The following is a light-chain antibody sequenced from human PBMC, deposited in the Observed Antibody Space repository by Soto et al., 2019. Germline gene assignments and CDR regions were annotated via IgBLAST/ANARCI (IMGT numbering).Light chain of an antibody. CDR3: HLYDRSPFT. V-gene: IGKV3-20*01. J-gene: IGKJ5*01. Sequence: EIVLTQSPGTLSLTPEDRATLSCRASQSVTRTYLAWYRQTPGQAPRLLIYGAANRATGVPGRFSGSGSGTDFTLTISGLEPEDFAVYYCHLYDRSPFTFGQGTRLDIK. CDR1: QSVTRTY. CDR2: GAA.